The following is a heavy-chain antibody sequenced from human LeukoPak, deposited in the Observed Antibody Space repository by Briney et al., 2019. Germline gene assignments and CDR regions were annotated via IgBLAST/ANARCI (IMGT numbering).Heavy chain of an antibody. J-gene: IGHJ4*02. CDR2: IDPSDSYN. CDR1: GYSFTSYW. D-gene: IGHD6-19*01. CDR3: ARREWLDSKGMDY. V-gene: IGHV5-10-1*01. Sequence: GQSLKISCKGSGYSFTSYWISWVRQMPGKGLEWMGRIDPSDSYNNASPSFQGHVTISADKSISTAYLQWSSLKASDTAMYYCARREWLDSKGMDYWGQGTLVTVSS.